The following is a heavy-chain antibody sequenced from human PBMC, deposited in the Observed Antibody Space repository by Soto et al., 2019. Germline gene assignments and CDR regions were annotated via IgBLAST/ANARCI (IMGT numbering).Heavy chain of an antibody. CDR3: ARERGGFHLSYLDY. D-gene: IGHD5-12*01. CDR2: TYYRSRWYH. J-gene: IGHJ4*02. Sequence: SQTLSLTCAISGDSVSSNSAIWNWIRQSPSRGLEWLGRTYYRSRWYHDFAVSVKSRITISPDTSKNQFSLQLNSVTPEDTAVYYCARERGGFHLSYLDYWGPGTLVTVSS. CDR1: GDSVSSNSAI. V-gene: IGHV6-1*01.